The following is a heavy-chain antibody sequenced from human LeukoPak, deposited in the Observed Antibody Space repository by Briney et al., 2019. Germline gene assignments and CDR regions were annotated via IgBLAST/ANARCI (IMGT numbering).Heavy chain of an antibody. CDR2: IYHSGIT. J-gene: IGHJ3*02. D-gene: IGHD2-2*01. CDR3: ARECGTSCKNGFDI. Sequence: SETLSLTCAVSGGSISSSNWWSWVRQPPGKGLEWIGEIYHSGITNYNPSLKSRVTISVDKSKNQFSLKLSSVTAADTAVYYCARECGTSCKNGFDIWGQGTLVTVSS. V-gene: IGHV4-4*02. CDR1: GGSISSSNW.